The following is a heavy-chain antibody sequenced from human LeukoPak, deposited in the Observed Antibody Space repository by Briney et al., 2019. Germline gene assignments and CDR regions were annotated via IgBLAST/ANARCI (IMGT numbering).Heavy chain of an antibody. Sequence: GRSLRLSCAASGFTFSSYAMHWVRQAPGKGLEWVAVISYDGSNKYYADSVKSRFTISRDNSKNTLYLQMNSLRAEDTAVYYCARDLEGYSSGWTHFQHWGQGTLVTVSS. J-gene: IGHJ1*01. V-gene: IGHV3-30*04. CDR3: ARDLEGYSSGWTHFQH. CDR2: ISYDGSNK. D-gene: IGHD6-19*01. CDR1: GFTFSSYA.